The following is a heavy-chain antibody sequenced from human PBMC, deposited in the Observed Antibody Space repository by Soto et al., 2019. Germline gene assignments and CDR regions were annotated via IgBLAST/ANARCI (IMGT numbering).Heavy chain of an antibody. Sequence: EVQLVESGGGLVQPGGSLRLSCAASGFTFSSYSMNWVRQAPGKGLEWVSYISSSSSTIYSADSVKGRFTISRDNAKNSLYLQMNSLRDEDTAVYYCARKNTYYYDSSGRMDVGGEGTTVTVSS. D-gene: IGHD3-22*01. CDR3: ARKNTYYYDSSGRMDV. V-gene: IGHV3-48*02. CDR2: ISSSSSTI. CDR1: GFTFSSYS. J-gene: IGHJ6*04.